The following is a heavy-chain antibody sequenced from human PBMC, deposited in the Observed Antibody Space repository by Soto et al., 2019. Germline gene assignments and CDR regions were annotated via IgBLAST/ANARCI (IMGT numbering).Heavy chain of an antibody. D-gene: IGHD3-10*01. J-gene: IGHJ4*02. V-gene: IGHV4-39*01. CDR2: AYYNGNA. CDR1: GGSIDRSNYY. CDR3: ARHFVAVVIKGWGY. Sequence: SENLSLTCNVSGGSIDRSNYYWDWLRQPPGKGLEWIGTAYYNGNAYYNPSLKSRVSISVDTSKNQFSLKLVSVTAADTAVYYCARHFVAVVIKGWGYWGQGTLVTVSS.